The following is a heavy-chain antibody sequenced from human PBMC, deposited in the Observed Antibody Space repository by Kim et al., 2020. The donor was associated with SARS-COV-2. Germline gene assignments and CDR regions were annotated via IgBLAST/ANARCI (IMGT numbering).Heavy chain of an antibody. CDR2: ISYDGSNK. CDR3: AREVAVAGLFDY. CDR1: GFTFSSYG. J-gene: IGHJ4*02. Sequence: GGSLRLSCAASGFTFSSYGMHWVRQAPGKGLEWVAVISYDGSNKYYADSVKGRFTISRDNSKNTLYLRMNSLRAEDTAVYYCAREVAVAGLFDYWGQGTL. V-gene: IGHV3-33*05. D-gene: IGHD6-19*01.